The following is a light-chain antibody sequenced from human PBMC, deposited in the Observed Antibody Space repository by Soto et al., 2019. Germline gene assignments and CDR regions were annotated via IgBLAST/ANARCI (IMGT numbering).Light chain of an antibody. Sequence: DIVLTQFSLSLPVTPGEPASISCRSSQSLLHSNGYNYLDWYLQKPGQSPQLLIYLGSHRASGVTDRFSGSGSGTDFTLKISRVEAEDVGIYYCMQALQTPVTFGGGTKVEIK. CDR3: MQALQTPVT. CDR1: QSLLHSNGYNY. CDR2: LGS. J-gene: IGKJ4*01. V-gene: IGKV2-28*01.